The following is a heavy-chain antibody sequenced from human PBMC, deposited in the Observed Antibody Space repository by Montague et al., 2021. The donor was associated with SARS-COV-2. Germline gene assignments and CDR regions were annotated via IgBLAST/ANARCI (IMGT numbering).Heavy chain of an antibody. Sequence: CAISGDSVSSNIATWNWIRQSPSRGLEWLGRTYYRSKWYNDYAVSVKSRVIINPDTSNNRISLQLNSVTPEDTAVYYCARAYCGGDCYLYWFVDLWGRGTLVTVSS. J-gene: IGHJ2*01. D-gene: IGHD2-21*02. CDR3: ARAYCGGDCYLYWFVDL. V-gene: IGHV6-1*01. CDR2: TYYRSKWYN. CDR1: GDSVSSNIAT.